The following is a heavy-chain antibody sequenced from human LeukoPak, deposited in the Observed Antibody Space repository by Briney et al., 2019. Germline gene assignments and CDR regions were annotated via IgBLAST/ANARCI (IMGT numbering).Heavy chain of an antibody. Sequence: ASVKVSCKASGYTFTSYGITWVRQAPGQGLEWMGWINAYNGNPHYAQKLQGRVTMTTDTSTGTAYMELRSLRSDDTAVYYCARGSSVYDYWGQGTLVTVPS. V-gene: IGHV1-18*01. CDR3: ARGSSVYDY. J-gene: IGHJ4*02. CDR2: INAYNGNP. D-gene: IGHD3-10*01. CDR1: GYTFTSYG.